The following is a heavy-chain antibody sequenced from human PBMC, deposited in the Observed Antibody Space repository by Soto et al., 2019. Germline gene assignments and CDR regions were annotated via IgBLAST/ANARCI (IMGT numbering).Heavy chain of an antibody. CDR3: ARGVTAGVDY. J-gene: IGHJ4*02. CDR1: GYSFTGLD. D-gene: IGHD1-26*01. Sequence: GPSVKVSCKASGYSFTGLDINWVRQTAGQGLEWMGWMEPSSGRTGYAQKFQGRVTMTRDTSINTAYMELSSLTSDDTAFYYCARGVTAGVDYWGQGTLVTVSS. CDR2: MEPSSGRT. V-gene: IGHV1-8*01.